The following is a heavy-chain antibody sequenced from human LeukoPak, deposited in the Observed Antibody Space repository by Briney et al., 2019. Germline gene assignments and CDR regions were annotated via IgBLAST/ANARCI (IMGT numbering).Heavy chain of an antibody. CDR2: ISSSGSTI. Sequence: PGGSLRLSCAASGFTFSSYEMNWVRQAPGKGLEWVSYISSSGSTIYYADSVKGRFTISRDNAKNSLYLQMNSLRAEDTAVYYCARRAPGFSSGWLDYWGQGTLVTVSS. V-gene: IGHV3-48*03. CDR1: GFTFSSYE. D-gene: IGHD6-19*01. CDR3: ARRAPGFSSGWLDY. J-gene: IGHJ4*02.